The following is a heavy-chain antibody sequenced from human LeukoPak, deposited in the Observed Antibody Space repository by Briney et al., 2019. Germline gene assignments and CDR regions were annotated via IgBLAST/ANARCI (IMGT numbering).Heavy chain of an antibody. CDR1: GFTFSSYG. D-gene: IGHD2-15*01. CDR2: ISNDGSNE. CDR3: AKAGGRAQIPFDP. Sequence: GGSLRLSCAASGFTFSSYGMHWVRQAPGKGLEWVAVISNDGSNEYYVDSVKGRFTISRDNSKNTLYLQMNSLRAEDTAVYYCAKAGGRAQIPFDPWGQGTLVTVSS. V-gene: IGHV3-30*18. J-gene: IGHJ5*02.